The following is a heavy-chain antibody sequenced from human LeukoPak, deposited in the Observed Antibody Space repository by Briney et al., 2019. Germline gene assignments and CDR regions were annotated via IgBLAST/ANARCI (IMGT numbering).Heavy chain of an antibody. J-gene: IGHJ4*02. CDR2: IHGDGGSS. D-gene: IGHD3-10*01. V-gene: IGHV3-74*01. Sequence: PGGSLRLSCEASTFNFSSYWMHWVRQAPGKGLVWVSYIHGDGGSSNYADSVKGRLTISRDNAKNTLYLQMNSLRAEDTAVYYCATGSGSYYDSWGQGTLVTVSS. CDR1: TFNFSSYW. CDR3: ATGSGSYYDS.